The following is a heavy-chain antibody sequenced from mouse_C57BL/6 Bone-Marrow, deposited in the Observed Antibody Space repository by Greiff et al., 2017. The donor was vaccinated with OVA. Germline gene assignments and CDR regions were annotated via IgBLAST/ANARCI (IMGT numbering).Heavy chain of an antibody. CDR3: IPTGAWFAY. CDR1: GFNIKDDY. D-gene: IGHD4-1*01. Sequence: VQLQQSGAELVRPGASVKLSCTASGFNIKDDYLHWVKQRPEPGLEWIGWIDPENGDTEYASKFQGKATITADTSSNTAYLQLSSLTSEDTAVYYCIPTGAWFAYWGQGTLVTVSA. V-gene: IGHV14-4*01. J-gene: IGHJ3*01. CDR2: IDPENGDT.